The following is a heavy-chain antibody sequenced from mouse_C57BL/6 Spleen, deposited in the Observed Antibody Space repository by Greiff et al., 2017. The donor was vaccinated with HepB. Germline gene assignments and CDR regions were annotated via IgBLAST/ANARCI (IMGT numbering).Heavy chain of an antibody. CDR2: ISSGGSYT. J-gene: IGHJ1*03. V-gene: IGHV5-6*01. CDR3: ARHTGTSWYFDV. CDR1: GFTFSSYG. Sequence: EVKVVESGGDLVKPGGSLKLSCAASGFTFSSYGMSWVRQTPDKRLEWVATISSGGSYTYYPDSVKGRFTISRDNAKNTLYLQMSSLKSEDTAMYYCARHTGTSWYFDVWGTGTTVTVSS. D-gene: IGHD4-1*01.